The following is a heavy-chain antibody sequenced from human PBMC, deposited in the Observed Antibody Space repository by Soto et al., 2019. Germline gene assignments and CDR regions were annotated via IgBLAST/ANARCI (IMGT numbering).Heavy chain of an antibody. V-gene: IGHV1-18*01. J-gene: IGHJ4*02. D-gene: IGHD3-22*01. CDR3: ARGPTDYYDNSANSFLDY. CDR2: ISTYNGNT. CDR1: GYTFITYG. Sequence: QVQLVQSGAEVKKPGASVKVSCKASGYTFITYGVSWVRQAPGQGLDWLGWISTYNGNTRYAERLQGRVTMTTDTTTNTAYMERRNLRSDNTAVYYCARGPTDYYDNSANSFLDYWGQRTLVTVSS.